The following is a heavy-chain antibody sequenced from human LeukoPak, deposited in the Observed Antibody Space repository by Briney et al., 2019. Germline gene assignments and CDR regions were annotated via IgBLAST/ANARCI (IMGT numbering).Heavy chain of an antibody. J-gene: IGHJ4*02. V-gene: IGHV4-61*05. D-gene: IGHD6-6*01. CDR2: IYDSGST. Sequence: SETLSLTCTVSGGSISSSSYYWGWIRQPPGKGLEWIGFIYDSGSTYYNPSLKSRVTISVDTSKNQFSLKLSSVTAADTAMYYCALYSSSSDYWGQGTLVTVSS. CDR1: GGSISSSSYY. CDR3: ALYSSSSDY.